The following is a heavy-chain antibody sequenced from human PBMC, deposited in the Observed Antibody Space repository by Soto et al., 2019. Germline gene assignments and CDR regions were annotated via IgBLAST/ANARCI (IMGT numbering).Heavy chain of an antibody. CDR3: TKGGPYYWVPFNY. D-gene: IGHD3-10*01. CDR1: GFIFSSYW. Sequence: EVQLVESGGGLVQQGGSLRLSCAASGFIFSSYWMHWVRQAPGKGLVWVSRIKFDGTETNYEDSVKGRFTVSRDNARDTLYLQMDSLTAEDTAFYYCTKGGPYYWVPFNYWGQGTRVTVSS. J-gene: IGHJ4*02. CDR2: IKFDGTET. V-gene: IGHV3-74*01.